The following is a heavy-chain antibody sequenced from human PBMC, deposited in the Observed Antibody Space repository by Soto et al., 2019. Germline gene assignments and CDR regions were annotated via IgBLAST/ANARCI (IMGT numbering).Heavy chain of an antibody. Sequence: SETLSLTCNDSGASISSYYWSWIRQPPGKGLEWIGYIYYSGSTNYNPSLKSRVTISVDTSKNQFSLDLRSVTAGDTAVYYCVRVPRGGESGGMDVGGKGTKVTVAS. CDR2: IYYSGST. CDR1: GASISSYY. CDR3: VRVPRGGESGGMDV. V-gene: IGHV4-59*01. J-gene: IGHJ6*04. D-gene: IGHD3-16*01.